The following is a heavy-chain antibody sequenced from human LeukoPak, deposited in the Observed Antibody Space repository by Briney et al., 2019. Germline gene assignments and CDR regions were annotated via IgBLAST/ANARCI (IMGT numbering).Heavy chain of an antibody. CDR2: INHSGST. D-gene: IGHD2-2*02. V-gene: IGHV4-34*01. J-gene: IGHJ3*02. CDR1: GGSFSGYY. Sequence: SETLPLTCAVYGGSFSGYYWSWIRQPPGKGLEWIGEINHSGSTNYNPSLKSRVTISVDTSKNQFSLKLSSVTAADTAVYYCARHVPLGYCSSTSCYSDAFDIWGQGTMVTVSS. CDR3: ARHVPLGYCSSTSCYSDAFDI.